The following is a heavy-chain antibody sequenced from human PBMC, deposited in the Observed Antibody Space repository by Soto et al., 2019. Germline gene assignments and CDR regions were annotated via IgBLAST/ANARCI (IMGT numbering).Heavy chain of an antibody. Sequence: QVQLVESGGGVVQPGRSLRLSCAASGFTFSSYGMHWVRQAPGKGLEWVAVISYDGSNKYYADSVKGRFTISRDNSKNTLYLQMNILRAEDTAVYYCARNARSDDLGPFDYWGQGTLFTVSS. CDR1: GFTFSSYG. V-gene: IGHV3-30*03. CDR2: ISYDGSNK. J-gene: IGHJ4*02. D-gene: IGHD3-3*01. CDR3: ARNARSDDLGPFDY.